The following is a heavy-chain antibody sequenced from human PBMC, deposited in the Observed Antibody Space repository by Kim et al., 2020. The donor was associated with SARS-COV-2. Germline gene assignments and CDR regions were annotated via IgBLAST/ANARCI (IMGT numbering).Heavy chain of an antibody. CDR2: ST. D-gene: IGHD2-21*02. CDR3: ARGGSGAWGP. Sequence: STNYNPSLKSRVTISVDTSKNQFSLKLSSVTAADTAVYYCARGGSGAWGPWGQGTLVTVSS. V-gene: IGHV4-34*01. J-gene: IGHJ5*02.